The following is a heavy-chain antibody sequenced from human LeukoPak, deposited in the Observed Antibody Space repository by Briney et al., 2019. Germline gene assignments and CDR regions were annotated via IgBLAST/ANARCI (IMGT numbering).Heavy chain of an antibody. CDR3: ARLLCSSSWSTCDS. J-gene: IGHJ4*02. CDR1: GVTVSSNY. V-gene: IGHV3-53*01. D-gene: IGHD6-13*01. Sequence: GGSLRLSCAASGVTVSSNYMSWVRQAPGKGLEWVSVIYSGGSTYYADSVMGRFTISRDNSKNTLYLQMNSLRAEDTAVYYCARLLCSSSWSTCDSWGQGTLVIVSS. CDR2: IYSGGST.